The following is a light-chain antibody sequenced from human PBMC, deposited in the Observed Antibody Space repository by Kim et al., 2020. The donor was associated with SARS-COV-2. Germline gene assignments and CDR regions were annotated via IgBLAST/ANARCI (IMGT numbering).Light chain of an antibody. Sequence: IVLTQSPGTLSLSPGETAILSCRASQSVSASYLAWYQQKPGQAPRLLIYGASIRAIGIPHRFSGGGSGTDFTRAISGLEPEDFAVYFCQHFGGSLTFGGGTKVDIK. CDR2: GAS. J-gene: IGKJ4*01. CDR1: QSVSASY. V-gene: IGKV3-20*01. CDR3: QHFGGSLT.